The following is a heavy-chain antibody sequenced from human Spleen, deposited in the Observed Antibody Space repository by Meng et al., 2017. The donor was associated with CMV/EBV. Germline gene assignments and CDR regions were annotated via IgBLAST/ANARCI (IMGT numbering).Heavy chain of an antibody. D-gene: IGHD5-24*01. CDR1: GYTFTVYY. CDR2: INTYSGGT. CDR3: ASPSGATTAFDY. J-gene: IGHJ4*02. V-gene: IGHV1-2*02. Sequence: ASVKVSCKTSGYTFTVYYMHWVRQAPGQGLEWMGCINTYSGGTNYAQNFQGRVTMTRDTSISTAYMELSRLRSDDTAVYYCASPSGATTAFDYWGQGTLVTVS.